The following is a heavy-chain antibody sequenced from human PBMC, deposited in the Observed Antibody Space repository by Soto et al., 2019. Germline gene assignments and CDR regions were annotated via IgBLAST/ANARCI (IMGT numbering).Heavy chain of an antibody. V-gene: IGHV1-69*06. CDR1: GGTFSSYA. J-gene: IGHJ4*02. Sequence: SVKVSCKASGGTFSSYAISWVRQAPGQGLEWMGGIIPIFGTANYAQKFQGRVTITADKSTSTAYMELSSLRSEDTAVYYCATGLNSGSYQVIDYWGQGTLVTVS. D-gene: IGHD1-26*01. CDR2: IIPIFGTA. CDR3: ATGLNSGSYQVIDY.